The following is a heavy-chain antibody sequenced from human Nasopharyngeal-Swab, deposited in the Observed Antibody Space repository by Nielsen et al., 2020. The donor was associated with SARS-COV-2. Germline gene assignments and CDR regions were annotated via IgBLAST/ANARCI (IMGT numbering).Heavy chain of an antibody. J-gene: IGHJ4*02. CDR1: GYTFTNYG. D-gene: IGHD1-1*01. CDR2: VSPLNGRT. CDR3: ATDHWNRFDY. V-gene: IGHV1-18*01. Sequence: ASVKVSCKASGYTFTNYGVSWMRQAHGQGLEWMGWVSPLNGRTNYIQKFQGRIIMTTDTSTNTAFMELTDLTSDDTAVYYCATDHWNRFDYWGQGTQVTVSS.